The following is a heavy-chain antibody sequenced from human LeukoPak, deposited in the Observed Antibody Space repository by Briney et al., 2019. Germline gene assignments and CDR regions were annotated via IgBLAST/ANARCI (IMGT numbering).Heavy chain of an antibody. J-gene: IGHJ6*02. Sequence: PGGSLRLSCAASGFTFSNAWMSWVRQAPGKGLEWVGFIRSKAYGGTTEYAASVKGRFTISRDDSKSIAYLQMNSLKTEDTAVYYCTRLKGYCSSTSCYTYYYYYGMDVWGQGTTVTVSS. V-gene: IGHV3-49*04. CDR2: IRSKAYGGTT. D-gene: IGHD2-2*02. CDR1: GFTFSNAW. CDR3: TRLKGYCSSTSCYTYYYYYGMDV.